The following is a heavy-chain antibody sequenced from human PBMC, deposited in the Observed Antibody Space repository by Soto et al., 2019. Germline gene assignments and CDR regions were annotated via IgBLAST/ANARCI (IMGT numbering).Heavy chain of an antibody. CDR1: GGSISSYY. Sequence: SETLSLTCTVSGGSISSYYWSWIRQPPGKGLEWIGYIYYSGSTNYNPSLKSRVTISVDTSKNQFSLKLSSVTAADTAVYYCAREAVAGYDDAFDIWGQGTMVTVSS. D-gene: IGHD6-19*01. CDR2: IYYSGST. J-gene: IGHJ3*02. V-gene: IGHV4-59*12. CDR3: AREAVAGYDDAFDI.